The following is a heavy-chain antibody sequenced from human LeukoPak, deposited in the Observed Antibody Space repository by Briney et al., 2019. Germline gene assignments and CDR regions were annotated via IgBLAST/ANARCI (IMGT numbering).Heavy chain of an antibody. V-gene: IGHV4-39*01. CDR1: GGSISSSSYY. CDR2: IYYSGST. J-gene: IGHJ4*02. D-gene: IGHD6-13*01. CDR3: ARLLAAAITYDY. Sequence: KPSETLSLTCTVSGGSISSSSYYWGWIRQPPGKGLEWIGSIYYSGSTYYNPSLKSRVTISVDTSKNQFSLKLSSVTAADTAVYYCARLLAAAITYDYWGQGTLVTVSS.